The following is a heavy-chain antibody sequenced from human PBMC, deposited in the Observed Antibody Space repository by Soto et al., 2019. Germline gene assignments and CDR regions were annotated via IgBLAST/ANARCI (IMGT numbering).Heavy chain of an antibody. CDR2: ISYDGSNK. CDR3: ARGAYYYDSSGHSGAFDI. J-gene: IGHJ3*02. D-gene: IGHD3-22*01. CDR1: GFTFSNYA. V-gene: IGHV3-30-3*01. Sequence: PGGSLILSCAASGFTFSNYAMHWVRQAPGRGLEWVALISYDGSNKYYADSVKGRFTISRDNSKNTLYLQMNSLRAEDTAVYYCARGAYYYDSSGHSGAFDIWGQGTMVTVSS.